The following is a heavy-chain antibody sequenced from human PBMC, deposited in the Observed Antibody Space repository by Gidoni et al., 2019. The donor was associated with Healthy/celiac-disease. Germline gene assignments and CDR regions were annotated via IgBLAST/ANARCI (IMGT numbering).Heavy chain of an antibody. J-gene: IGHJ4*02. CDR3: ARDESVGYSSGWYWVFDY. V-gene: IGHV3-33*01. CDR2: IWYDGSNK. D-gene: IGHD6-19*01. Sequence: QVQLVESGGGVVQPGRSLRLSCAASGFTFGSYGMHWVRQAPGKGLEWVAVIWYDGSNKYYADSVKGRFTISRDNSKNTLYLQMNSLRAEDTAVYYCARDESVGYSSGWYWVFDYWGQGTLVTVSS. CDR1: GFTFGSYG.